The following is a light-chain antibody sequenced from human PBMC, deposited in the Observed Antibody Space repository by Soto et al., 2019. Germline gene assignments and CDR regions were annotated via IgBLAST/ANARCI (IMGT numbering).Light chain of an antibody. J-gene: IGKJ4*01. CDR1: QSVSSSY. Sequence: EIVLTQSPGTLSLSPGERATLSCRASQSVSSSYLAWYQQKPGQAPRLLIYGASSRATGIPDRFSGSGSGTDFTLTIGRLEPEDFAVYYCQQYGISPSLTFGGGTKVDIK. CDR2: GAS. CDR3: QQYGISPSLT. V-gene: IGKV3-20*01.